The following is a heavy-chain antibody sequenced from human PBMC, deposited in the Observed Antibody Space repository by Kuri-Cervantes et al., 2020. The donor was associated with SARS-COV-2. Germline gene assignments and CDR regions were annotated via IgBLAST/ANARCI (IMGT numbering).Heavy chain of an antibody. V-gene: IGHV3-23*01. CDR2: ISGSGGST. Sequence: GGSLRLSFAASGFTFSSYAMSWVRQAPGKGLEWVSAISGSGGSTYYADSVKGRFAISRDNSKNTLYLQMNSLRAEDTAVYYCAKLGSRRHYEDWGQGTLVTVSS. CDR1: GFTFSSYA. CDR3: AKLGSRRHYED. D-gene: IGHD4-17*01. J-gene: IGHJ4*02.